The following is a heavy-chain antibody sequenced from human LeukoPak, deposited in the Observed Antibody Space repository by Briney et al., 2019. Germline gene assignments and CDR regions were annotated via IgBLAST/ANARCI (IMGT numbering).Heavy chain of an antibody. Sequence: SETLSLTCTVSGGSISSYYWSWIRQTPGKGLERIGYNYYSGSTNYNPSLKSRVTISVDTSKNQFSLKLSSVTAADTAVYYCARGAYDILTGGVNYYYYGMDVWGQGTTVTVSS. D-gene: IGHD3-9*01. V-gene: IGHV4-59*01. CDR3: ARGAYDILTGGVNYYYYGMDV. CDR2: NYYSGST. J-gene: IGHJ6*02. CDR1: GGSISSYY.